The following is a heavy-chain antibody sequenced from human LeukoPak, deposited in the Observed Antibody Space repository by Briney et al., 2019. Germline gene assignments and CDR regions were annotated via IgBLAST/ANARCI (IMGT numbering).Heavy chain of an antibody. D-gene: IGHD2-2*02. CDR1: GFTFSSYG. Sequence: PGGSLRLSCAASGFTFSSYGMHWVRQAPGKGLEWVANIKQDGSEKYYVDSVKGRFTISRDNAKNSLYLQMNSLRAEDTAVYYCARGLYCSSTSCYMADWFDPWGQGTLVTVSS. J-gene: IGHJ5*02. V-gene: IGHV3-7*04. CDR2: IKQDGSEK. CDR3: ARGLYCSSTSCYMADWFDP.